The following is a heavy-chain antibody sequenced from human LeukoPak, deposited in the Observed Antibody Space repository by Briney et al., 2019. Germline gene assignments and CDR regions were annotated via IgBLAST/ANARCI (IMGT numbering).Heavy chain of an antibody. D-gene: IGHD3-22*01. CDR1: GGSISSGSYY. CDR3: ARDSDVSGYYDSSGYYYYYYYMDV. Sequence: SQTLSLTCTLSGGSISSGSYYWSWIRQPAGEGLEWIGRIYTSGSTNYNPSLKSRVTISVDTSKNQFSLKLSSVTAADTAVYYCARDSDVSGYYDSSGYYYYYYYMDVWGKGTTVTVTS. J-gene: IGHJ6*03. CDR2: IYTSGST. V-gene: IGHV4-61*02.